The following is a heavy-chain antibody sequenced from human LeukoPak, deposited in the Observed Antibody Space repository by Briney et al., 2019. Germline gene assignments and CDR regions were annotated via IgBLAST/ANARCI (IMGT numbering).Heavy chain of an antibody. CDR3: ARHQRGNSDAFDI. D-gene: IGHD4-23*01. CDR2: IYYSGST. V-gene: IGHV4-59*01. J-gene: IGHJ3*02. CDR1: GGAISSYY. Sequence: SETLSLTCTVSGGAISSYYWSWIRQPPGKGLEWIGYIYYSGSTNYNPSLKSRVTISVDTSENQLSLKLSSVTAADTAVYYCARHQRGNSDAFDIWGQGTMVTVSS.